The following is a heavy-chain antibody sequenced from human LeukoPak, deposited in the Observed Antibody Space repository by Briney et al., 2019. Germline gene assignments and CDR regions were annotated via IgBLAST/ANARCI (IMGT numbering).Heavy chain of an antibody. CDR2: INPGGGST. CDR1: GYTFTSYY. V-gene: IGHV1-46*01. Sequence: ASVKVSCKASGYTFTSYYIHWVRQAPGQGLEWMGIINPGGGSTSYAQKFQDRVTMTRDTSTSTVYMELRSLRSEDTAAYYCAKDVRWDHPGFDPWGQGTLVIVSS. D-gene: IGHD4-23*01. CDR3: AKDVRWDHPGFDP. J-gene: IGHJ5*02.